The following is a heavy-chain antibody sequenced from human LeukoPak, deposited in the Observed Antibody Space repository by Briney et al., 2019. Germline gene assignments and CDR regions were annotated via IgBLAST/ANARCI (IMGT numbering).Heavy chain of an antibody. CDR3: AKAQGLFHSLDAFDI. CDR2: ISYDGSNK. J-gene: IGHJ3*02. Sequence: GGSLRLSCAASGFTFSSYAMHWVRQAPGKGLEWVAVISYDGSNKYYADSVKGRFTISRGNSKNTLYLQMNSLRAEDTAVYYCAKAQGLFHSLDAFDIWGQGTMVTVSS. CDR1: GFTFSSYA. V-gene: IGHV3-30*04. D-gene: IGHD3-22*01.